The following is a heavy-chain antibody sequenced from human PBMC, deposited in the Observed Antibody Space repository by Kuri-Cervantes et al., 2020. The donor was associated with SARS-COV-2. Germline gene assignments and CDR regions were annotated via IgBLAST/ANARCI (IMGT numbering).Heavy chain of an antibody. CDR3: AGGYSSGWPDH. V-gene: IGHV3-7*01. Sequence: GESLKISCAASGFTFSSDWMTWARKAPGKGLEWVASMKRDGSEKYYVDSVKGRFTTSRDNAKNSLDLQMNSLRPDDTAVYYCAGGYSSGWPDHWGQGTLVTVSS. J-gene: IGHJ5*02. CDR1: GFTFSSDW. D-gene: IGHD6-19*01. CDR2: MKRDGSEK.